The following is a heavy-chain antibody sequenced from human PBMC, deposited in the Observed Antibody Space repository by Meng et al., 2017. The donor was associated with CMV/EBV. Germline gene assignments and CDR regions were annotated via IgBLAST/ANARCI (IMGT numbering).Heavy chain of an antibody. V-gene: IGHV1-69*10. CDR1: GGTFSSYA. CDR3: ARGTIVVVPAARTYYYYGMDV. J-gene: IGHJ6*02. Sequence: KISCKASGGTFSSYAISWVRQAPGQGLEWMGGIIPILGIANYAQKFQGRVTITADKSTSTAYMELSSLRSEDTAVYYCARGTIVVVPAARTYYYYGMDVWGQGTTVTVSS. D-gene: IGHD2-2*01. CDR2: IIPILGIA.